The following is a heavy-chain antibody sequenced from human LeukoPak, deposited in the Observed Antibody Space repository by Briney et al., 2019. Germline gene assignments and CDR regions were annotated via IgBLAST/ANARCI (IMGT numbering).Heavy chain of an antibody. CDR1: GGSISSYY. J-gene: IGHJ3*02. CDR2: IYYSGST. Sequence: SETLSLTCTVSGGSISSYYWSWIRQPPGKRLEWIGYIYYSGSTNYNPSLKSRVTISVDTSKNQFSLNLSSMTAADTAVYYCARTSRVSHAFDIWGQGTMVTVSS. D-gene: IGHD2-8*01. V-gene: IGHV4-59*01. CDR3: ARTSRVSHAFDI.